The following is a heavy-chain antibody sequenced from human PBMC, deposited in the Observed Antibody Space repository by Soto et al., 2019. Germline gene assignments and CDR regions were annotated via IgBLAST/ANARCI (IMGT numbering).Heavy chain of an antibody. CDR2: IWYDGSNK. D-gene: IGHD6-19*01. V-gene: IGHV3-33*01. Sequence: QVQLVESEGGVVQPGRSLRLSCAASGFTFSSYGMHWVRQAPGKGLEWVAVIWYDGSNKYYAESVKGRFTISRDNSKNTLDLQMNSLRAEDTAVYYCARDSHVGSGWQLTADYWGQGTLVTVSS. CDR3: ARDSHVGSGWQLTADY. J-gene: IGHJ4*02. CDR1: GFTFSSYG.